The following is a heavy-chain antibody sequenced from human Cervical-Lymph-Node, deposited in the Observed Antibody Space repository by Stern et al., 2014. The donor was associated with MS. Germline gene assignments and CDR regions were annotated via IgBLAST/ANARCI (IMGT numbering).Heavy chain of an antibody. Sequence: VQLLESGAEVKKPGASVKVSCKASGYTFTSYGISWVRQAPGQGLEWMGWIRAYNGNTNYAQKLQGRVTMTTDTSPSTAYMELRSLRSDDTAVYYCARDLGCSSTSCYGYYYGMDVWGQGTTVTVSS. CDR3: ARDLGCSSTSCYGYYYGMDV. J-gene: IGHJ6*02. CDR1: GYTFTSYG. V-gene: IGHV1-18*04. D-gene: IGHD2-2*01. CDR2: IRAYNGNT.